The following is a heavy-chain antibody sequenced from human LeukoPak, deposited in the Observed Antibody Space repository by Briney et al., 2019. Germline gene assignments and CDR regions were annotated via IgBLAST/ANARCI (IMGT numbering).Heavy chain of an antibody. CDR1: GFTFSGHN. Sequence: GGSLRLSCAASGFTFSGHNMNWVRQAPGKGLEWISFVSISSGTIYYADSVNGRFRISRDNAKSSLDLEMNSLRAEDTAVYYCAKEESIVGTTVDYWGQGTLATVSS. CDR3: AKEESIVGTTVDY. V-gene: IGHV3-48*04. J-gene: IGHJ4*02. CDR2: VSISSGTI. D-gene: IGHD1-26*01.